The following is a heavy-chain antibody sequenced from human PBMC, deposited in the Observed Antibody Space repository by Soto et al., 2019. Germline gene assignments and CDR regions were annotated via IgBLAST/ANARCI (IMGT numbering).Heavy chain of an antibody. D-gene: IGHD2-2*01. J-gene: IGHJ4*02. Sequence: QLQLQESGSGLVKPSQTLSLTCAVSGGSISSGGYSWRWIRQPPGKGLEWIGYMYHSGSTYYNPSLKSRVTISIDRSKNQFSLKLSSVTAADTAVYYCATVPDYWGQGILVTVSS. V-gene: IGHV4-30-2*01. CDR2: MYHSGST. CDR1: GGSISSGGYS. CDR3: ATVPDY.